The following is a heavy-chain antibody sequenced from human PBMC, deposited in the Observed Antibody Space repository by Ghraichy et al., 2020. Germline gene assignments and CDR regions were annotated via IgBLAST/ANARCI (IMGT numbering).Heavy chain of an antibody. CDR2: ISSSSSTI. J-gene: IGHJ6*02. Sequence: GGSLRLSCAASGFTFSSYSMNWVRQAPGKGLEWVSYISSSSSTIYYADSVKGRFTISRDNAKNSLYLQMNSLRDEDTAVYYCARDRYCSSTSCSYGMDVWGQGTMVTVSS. CDR3: ARDRYCSSTSCSYGMDV. CDR1: GFTFSSYS. D-gene: IGHD2-2*01. V-gene: IGHV3-48*02.